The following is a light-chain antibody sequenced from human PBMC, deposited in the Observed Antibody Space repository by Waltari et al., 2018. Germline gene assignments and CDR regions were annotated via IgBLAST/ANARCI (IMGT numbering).Light chain of an antibody. J-gene: IGKJ2*01. V-gene: IGKV1-33*01. Sequence: DIQMTQSPSSLSASVGDRVTITCQASQDINNYLNWYQQKPGKATKLLIYDASNLETGVPSRFSGSGSGTHFTFTITSLQPEDIATYYCQHFDNLPYTFGQGTKLEIK. CDR2: DAS. CDR1: QDINNY. CDR3: QHFDNLPYT.